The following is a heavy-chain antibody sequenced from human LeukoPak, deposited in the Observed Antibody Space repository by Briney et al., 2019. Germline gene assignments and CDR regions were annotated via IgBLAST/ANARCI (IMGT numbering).Heavy chain of an antibody. CDR3: ARGDDYGDYHFDY. CDR2: ISSSSRTI. V-gene: IGHV3-48*01. Sequence: GGSLRLSCAASGFTFDDYGMSWVRQAPGKGLEWVSYISSSSRTIYYADSVKGRFTISRDNAKNSLYLQMNSLRAEDTAVYYCARGDDYGDYHFDYWGQGTLVTVSS. CDR1: GFTFDDYG. D-gene: IGHD4-17*01. J-gene: IGHJ4*02.